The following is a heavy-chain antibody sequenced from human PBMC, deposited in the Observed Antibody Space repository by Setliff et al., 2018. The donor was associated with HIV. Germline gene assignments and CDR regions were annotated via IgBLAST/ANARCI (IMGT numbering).Heavy chain of an antibody. J-gene: IGHJ3*02. Sequence: SETLSLTCTVSGGSVSSRGYYWGWIRQPPGKGPEWIANILYGGNTYYSPSLKSRVTISVDTSKNHFSLKLNSVTAADTAVYFCARPTTGVGGGAAFDIWGQGTMVTVSS. CDR3: ARPTTGVGGGAAFDI. D-gene: IGHD2-8*01. CDR2: ILYGGNT. V-gene: IGHV4-39*02. CDR1: GGSVSSRGYY.